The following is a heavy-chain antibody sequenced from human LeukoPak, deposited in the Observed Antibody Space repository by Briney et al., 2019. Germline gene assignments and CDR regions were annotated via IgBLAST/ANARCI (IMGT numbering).Heavy chain of an antibody. V-gene: IGHV1-2*02. J-gene: IGHJ4*02. CDR2: IYPNSGAT. CDR3: GTLLSNGPFDY. Sequence: GASVKVSCKASGYTFTGYYMHWVRQAPGQGLEWMGYIYPNSGATKYAQKFQGKVTMIRDTSISTAYMELSGLGSDDTAVYYCGTLLSNGPFDYWGQGSLVTVSS. CDR1: GYTFTGYY.